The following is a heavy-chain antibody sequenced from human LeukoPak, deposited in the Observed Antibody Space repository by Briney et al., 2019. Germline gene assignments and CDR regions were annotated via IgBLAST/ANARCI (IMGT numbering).Heavy chain of an antibody. CDR3: ARGDYYYSYYMDV. J-gene: IGHJ6*03. V-gene: IGHV4-59*01. CDR1: GGSISTYY. CDR2: IYYSGST. Sequence: SETLSLTSTVSGGSISTYYWNWIRQPPGKGLEWIGYIYYSGSTNYNPSLKSRVTISVDTSKKQFSLKLSSVTAADTAMYYCARGDYYYSYYMDVWGKGTTVTVSS.